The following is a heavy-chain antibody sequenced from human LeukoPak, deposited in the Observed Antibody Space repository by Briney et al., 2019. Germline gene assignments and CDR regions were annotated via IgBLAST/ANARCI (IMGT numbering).Heavy chain of an antibody. J-gene: IGHJ6*04. CDR3: ARGAFGELDV. CDR1: GFTFSNAW. Sequence: GGSLRLSCAASGFTFSNAWMSWVRQAPGKGLEWVANIKQDGSEKYYVDSVKGRFTISRDNAKNSLYLQMNSLRAEDTAVYYCARGAFGELDVWGKGTTVTVSS. V-gene: IGHV3-7*01. D-gene: IGHD3-10*01. CDR2: IKQDGSEK.